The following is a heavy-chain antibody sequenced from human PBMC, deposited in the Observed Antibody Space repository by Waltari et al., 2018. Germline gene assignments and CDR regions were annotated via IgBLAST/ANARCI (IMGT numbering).Heavy chain of an antibody. CDR1: GYTFTNYY. Sequence: QVQLVQSGAEVRKPGASVKVSCKASGYTFTNYYVDWMRPAPGQGLEWMGVMYPSDDSATYAQTFQGRVTFTKDTSTSTFYMQLSSLRSEDTAVYYCARDGAYCSSTSCYGVNWFDPWGQGTLVTVSS. D-gene: IGHD2-2*01. J-gene: IGHJ5*02. CDR3: ARDGAYCSSTSCYGVNWFDP. CDR2: MYPSDDSA. V-gene: IGHV1-46*01.